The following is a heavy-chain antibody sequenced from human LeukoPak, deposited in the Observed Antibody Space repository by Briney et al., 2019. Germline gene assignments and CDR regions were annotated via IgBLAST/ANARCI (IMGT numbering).Heavy chain of an antibody. CDR2: TSYDGTNK. V-gene: IGHV3-30-3*01. CDR1: GFSFSSHT. D-gene: IGHD4-17*01. Sequence: GGSLRLSCTASGFSFSSHTMHWVRQAPGKGLEWVALTSYDGTNKYDADSAEGRFTISRDNSKNTLYLQMNSLRAEDTAVYYCARGHDYGDYEDYWGQGTLVTVSS. CDR3: ARGHDYGDYEDY. J-gene: IGHJ4*02.